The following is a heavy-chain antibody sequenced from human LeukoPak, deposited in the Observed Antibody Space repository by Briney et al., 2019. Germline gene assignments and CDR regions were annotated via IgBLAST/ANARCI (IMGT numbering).Heavy chain of an antibody. D-gene: IGHD4-23*01. V-gene: IGHV3-74*01. CDR3: ARDEDYGGNSYFDY. CDR1: GFTFSSYW. CDR2: INSDGSST. J-gene: IGHJ4*02. Sequence: GGSLRLSCAASGFTFSSYWMHWVRQAPGEGLVWVSRINSDGSSTSYADSVKGRFTISRDNAKNTLYLQMNSLRAEDTAVYYCARDEDYGGNSYFDYWGQGTLVTVSS.